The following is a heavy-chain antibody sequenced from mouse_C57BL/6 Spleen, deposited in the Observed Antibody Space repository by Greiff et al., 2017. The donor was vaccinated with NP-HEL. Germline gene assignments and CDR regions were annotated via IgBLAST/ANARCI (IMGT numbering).Heavy chain of an antibody. CDR3: ARRGLLPWFAY. J-gene: IGHJ3*01. CDR2: INPNNGGT. V-gene: IGHV1-18*01. D-gene: IGHD1-1*01. Sequence: VQLKESGPELVKPGASVEIPCKASGYTFTDYNMDWVKQSHGKSLEWIGDINPNNGGTIYNQKFKGKATLTVDKSSSTAYMELRSLTSEDTAVYYCARRGLLPWFAYWGQGTLVTVSA. CDR1: GYTFTDYN.